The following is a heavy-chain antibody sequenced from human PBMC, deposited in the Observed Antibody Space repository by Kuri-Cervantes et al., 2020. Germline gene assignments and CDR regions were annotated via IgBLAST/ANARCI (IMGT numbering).Heavy chain of an antibody. J-gene: IGHJ4*02. D-gene: IGHD2-2*01. Sequence: GGSLRLSCAASGFPFSSVWMNWIRQASGKGLEWVGRIKSKTDGGTTDYAAPVKGRFTISRDDSKNTLYLQMNSLKTEDTAVYYCTTDLTSGCSSTSCYPTDYWGQGTLVTVSS. CDR2: IKSKTDGGTT. CDR1: GFPFSSVW. CDR3: TTDLTSGCSSTSCYPTDY. V-gene: IGHV3-15*01.